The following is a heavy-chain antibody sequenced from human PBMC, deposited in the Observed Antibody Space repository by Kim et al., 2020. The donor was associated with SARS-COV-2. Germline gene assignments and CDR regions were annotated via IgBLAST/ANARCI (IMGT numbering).Heavy chain of an antibody. CDR2: TT. CDR3: TTGYYDFLGF. D-gene: IGHD3-3*01. Sequence: TTDYAAPVKGRFTISRDDSKNTLYLQMNSLKTEDTAVYYCTTGYYDFLGFWGQGTLVTVSS. V-gene: IGHV3-15*01. J-gene: IGHJ4*02.